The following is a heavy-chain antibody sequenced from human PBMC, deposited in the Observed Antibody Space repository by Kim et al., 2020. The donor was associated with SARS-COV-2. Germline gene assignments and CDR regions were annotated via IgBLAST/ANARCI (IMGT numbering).Heavy chain of an antibody. V-gene: IGHV3-30*02. J-gene: IGHJ5*02. D-gene: IGHD3-22*01. Sequence: VKGRFTNSRDNSKNTLYLQMNSLRAEDTAVYYCAKGRYDSSGYYSNWFDPWGQGTLVTVSS. CDR3: AKGRYDSSGYYSNWFDP.